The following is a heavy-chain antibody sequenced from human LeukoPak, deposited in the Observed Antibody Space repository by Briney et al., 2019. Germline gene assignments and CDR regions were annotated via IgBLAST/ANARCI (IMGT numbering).Heavy chain of an antibody. J-gene: IGHJ4*02. CDR2: ISAYNGNT. CDR3: ARVGNYGSGTTGYFDY. D-gene: IGHD3-10*01. CDR1: GYTFTSYG. V-gene: IGHV1-18*01. Sequence: ASVTVSCKASGYTFTSYGISWVRQAPGQGLEWMGWISAYNGNTNYAQKLQGRVTMTTDTSTSTAYMELRSLRSDDTAVYYCARVGNYGSGTTGYFDYWGQGTLVTVSS.